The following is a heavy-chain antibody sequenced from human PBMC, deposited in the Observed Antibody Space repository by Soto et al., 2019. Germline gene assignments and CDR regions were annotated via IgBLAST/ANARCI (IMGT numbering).Heavy chain of an antibody. D-gene: IGHD3-9*01. J-gene: IGHJ4*02. Sequence: ASVKVSCKAAAYTFTSYDINWVRQATGQDFEWMGWMNPNNGNTAYAQKFQGRVTMTRDTSKSTAFMELSSLTSEDTAVYYCARHRPEVLRYFRALSDYWGQGTLVTVSS. V-gene: IGHV1-8*01. CDR2: MNPNNGNT. CDR1: AYTFTSYD. CDR3: ARHRPEVLRYFRALSDY.